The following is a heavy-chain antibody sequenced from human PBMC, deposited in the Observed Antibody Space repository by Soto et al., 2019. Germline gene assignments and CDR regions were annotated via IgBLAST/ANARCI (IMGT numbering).Heavy chain of an antibody. CDR2: IYPGDSDT. Sequence: GESLKISCTASGYSFTNYWIGWVRQMPGKGPEWMGIIYPGDSDTRYSPSFQGQVTISADKSTSTAYLLWSSLKASDTAINFCAGSICYYGMDVWRQGTTVTVSS. V-gene: IGHV5-51*01. J-gene: IGHJ6*02. CDR3: AGSICYYGMDV. CDR1: GYSFTNYW.